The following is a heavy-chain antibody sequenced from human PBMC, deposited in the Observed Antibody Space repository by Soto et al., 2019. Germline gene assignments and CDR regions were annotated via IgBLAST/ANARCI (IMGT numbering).Heavy chain of an antibody. CDR3: ARRQKPQQTPV. CDR2: IYYDGST. CDR1: GASVGSSSHY. Sequence: SETLSLTCSVSGASVGSSSHYCVWIRLPPGKGLEWIGSIYYDGSTYYNPSLKSRVTISVDTSKNQFSLNLYSVTAADTAIYYCARRQKPQQTPVWGKGNTVTVSS. V-gene: IGHV4-39*01. J-gene: IGHJ6*04. D-gene: IGHD6-13*01.